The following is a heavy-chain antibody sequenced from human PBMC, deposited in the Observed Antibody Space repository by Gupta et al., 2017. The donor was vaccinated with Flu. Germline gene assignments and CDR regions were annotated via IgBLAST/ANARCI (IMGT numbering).Heavy chain of an antibody. J-gene: IGHJ4*02. V-gene: IGHV6-1*01. Sequence: RGLEWLGRTYYRSKWSKWYNDYAVSVKSRITINPDTSKNQVSLQLNSVTPDDTAVYYCARNAGTTGWDYFDYWGQGALVTVSS. CDR2: TYYRSKWSKWYN. CDR3: ARNAGTTGWDYFDY. D-gene: IGHD4-17*01.